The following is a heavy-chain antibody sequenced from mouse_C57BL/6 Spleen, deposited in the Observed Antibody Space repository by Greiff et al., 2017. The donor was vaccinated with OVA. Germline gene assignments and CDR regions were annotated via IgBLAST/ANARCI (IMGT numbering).Heavy chain of an antibody. CDR2: INPNYGTT. Sequence: EVQLVESGPELVKPGASVKISCKASGYSFTDYNMNWVKQSNGKSLEWIGVINPNYGTTSYNQKFKGKATLTVDQSSSTAYMQLNSLTSEDSAVYYCARSDYGSSYVERDYFDYWGQGTTLTVSS. CDR3: ARSDYGSSYVERDYFDY. J-gene: IGHJ2*01. CDR1: GYSFTDYN. V-gene: IGHV1-39*01. D-gene: IGHD1-1*01.